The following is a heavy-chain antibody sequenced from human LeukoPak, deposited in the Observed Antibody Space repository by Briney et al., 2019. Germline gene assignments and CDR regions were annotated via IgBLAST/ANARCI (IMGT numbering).Heavy chain of an antibody. V-gene: IGHV3-33*01. CDR2: IWYDGSNK. D-gene: IGHD6-19*01. Sequence: GRSLRLSCAASGFTFSSYGMHWVRQAPGKGLEWVTVIWYDGSNKYYADSVKGRFTISRDNSKNTLYLQMNSLRAEDTAVYYCARVPGIAVAGNFDYWGQGTLVTVSS. CDR1: GFTFSSYG. J-gene: IGHJ4*02. CDR3: ARVPGIAVAGNFDY.